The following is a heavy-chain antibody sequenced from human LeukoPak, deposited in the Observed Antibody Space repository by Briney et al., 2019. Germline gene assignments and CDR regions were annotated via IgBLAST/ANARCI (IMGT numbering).Heavy chain of an antibody. Sequence: KSSETLSLTCTASGYSISSGYYWGWIRQPPGKGLEWIGSIYHSGSTYYNPSLKSRVTISVDTSKNQFSLKLSSVTAADTAVYYCARVGGGYNFDYWGQGTLVTVSS. D-gene: IGHD5-24*01. J-gene: IGHJ4*02. CDR3: ARVGGGYNFDY. V-gene: IGHV4-38-2*02. CDR2: IYHSGST. CDR1: GYSISSGYY.